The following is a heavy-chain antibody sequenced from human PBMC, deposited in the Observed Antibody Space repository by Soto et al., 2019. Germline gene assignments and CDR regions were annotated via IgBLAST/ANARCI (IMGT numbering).Heavy chain of an antibody. Sequence: VQLVESGGGLVQPGRSLRLSCAASGFTFDDYAMHWVRQPPGKGLEWVSSISWNSGNLGYADSVEGRFTISRDNAKNSLYLQMNSLRGEDTALYYCAKGASTTVFAFNDYWGQGTLVTVSS. CDR3: AKGASTTVFAFNDY. J-gene: IGHJ4*02. V-gene: IGHV3-9*01. CDR2: ISWNSGNL. CDR1: GFTFDDYA. D-gene: IGHD4-17*01.